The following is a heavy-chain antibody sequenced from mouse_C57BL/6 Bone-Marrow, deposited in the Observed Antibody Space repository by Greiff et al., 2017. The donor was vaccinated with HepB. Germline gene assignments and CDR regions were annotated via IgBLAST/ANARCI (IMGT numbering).Heavy chain of an antibody. Sequence: QVQLQQSGAELARPGASVKMSCKASGYTFTSYTMHWVKQRPGQGLEWFGYINPSSGYTKYNQKFKDKATLTADKSSSTAYMQLSSLTSEDSAVYYCVYYSWFAYWGQGTLVTVSA. J-gene: IGHJ3*01. CDR2: INPSSGYT. CDR3: VYYSWFAY. V-gene: IGHV1-4*01. D-gene: IGHD1-1*01. CDR1: GYTFTSYT.